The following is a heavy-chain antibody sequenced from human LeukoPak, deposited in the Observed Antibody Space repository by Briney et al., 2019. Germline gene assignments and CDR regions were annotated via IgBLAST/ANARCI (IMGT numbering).Heavy chain of an antibody. CDR2: IYYSGST. D-gene: IGHD3-3*01. J-gene: IGHJ4*02. Sequence: SETLSLTCAVSGGSISSGGYSWSWIRQPPGKGLEWIGYIYYSGSTYYNPSLKSRVTISVDTSKNQFSLKLSSVTAADTAVYYCARGRGITIFGVAKLIDYWGQGTLVTVSS. CDR1: GGSISSGGYS. CDR3: ARGRGITIFGVAKLIDY. V-gene: IGHV4-30-4*07.